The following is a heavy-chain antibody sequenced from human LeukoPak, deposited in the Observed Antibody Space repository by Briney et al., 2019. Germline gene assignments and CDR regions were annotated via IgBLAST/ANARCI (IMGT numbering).Heavy chain of an antibody. V-gene: IGHV4-61*01. Sequence: SETLSLTCTVSGGSVSGGSNYRSWIRQPPGKGLEWIGYIYYSGSTNYNPPLKSRVTISVDTSKNQFSLRLSSVTAADTAVYYCARDLGYRYFDYWGQGTLVTVSS. CDR2: IYYSGST. D-gene: IGHD3-16*02. CDR1: GGSVSGGSNY. CDR3: ARDLGYRYFDY. J-gene: IGHJ4*02.